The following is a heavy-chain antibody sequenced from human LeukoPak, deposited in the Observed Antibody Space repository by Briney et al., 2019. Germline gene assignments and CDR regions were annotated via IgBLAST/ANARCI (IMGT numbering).Heavy chain of an antibody. CDR1: GFTFSSYA. Sequence: GSLRLSCAASGFTFSSYAMHWVRQAPGKGLEGVAVISYDGSNKYYADSVKGRFTISRDNSKNTLYLQMNSLRAEDTAVYYCARAGSRWYFDLWGRGTLVTVSS. J-gene: IGHJ2*01. V-gene: IGHV3-30-3*01. CDR3: ARAGSRWYFDL. D-gene: IGHD1-1*01. CDR2: ISYDGSNK.